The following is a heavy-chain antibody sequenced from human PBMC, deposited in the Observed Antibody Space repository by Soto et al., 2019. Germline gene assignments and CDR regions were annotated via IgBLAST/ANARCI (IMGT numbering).Heavy chain of an antibody. D-gene: IGHD2-21*02. V-gene: IGHV4-59*02. CDR1: GGSVNGYY. J-gene: IGHJ6*02. CDR3: TRDGDGRMTTNPYYYYGMDV. CDR2: VYYSGGA. Sequence: SETLSLTCAVYGGSVNGYYWNWIRQPPGKGLEWIGNVYYSGGAKYNPSVKRRVSISVDTSKNQFSLNLSSVTAADTAVYYCTRDGDGRMTTNPYYYYGMDVWGPGITVTVSS.